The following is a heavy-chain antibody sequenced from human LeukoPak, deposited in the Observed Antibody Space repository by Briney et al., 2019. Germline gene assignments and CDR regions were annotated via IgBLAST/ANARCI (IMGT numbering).Heavy chain of an antibody. CDR3: ATVNDYGDCV. J-gene: IGHJ4*02. CDR2: IYYSGST. D-gene: IGHD4-17*01. CDR1: GGSISSSSYY. Sequence: SETLSLTCTVSGGSISSSSYYWGWIRQPPGKGLEWIGSIYYSGSTYYNPSLKSRVTISVDRSKNQFSLKLSSVTAADTAVYYCATVNDYGDCVWGQGTLVTVSS. V-gene: IGHV4-39*07.